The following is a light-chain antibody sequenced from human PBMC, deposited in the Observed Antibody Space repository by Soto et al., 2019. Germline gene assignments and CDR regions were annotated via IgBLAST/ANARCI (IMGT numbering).Light chain of an antibody. J-gene: IGLJ1*01. Sequence: QSLLAQPASVSGSPGQSITISCTGTSSDVGGYNFVSWYQQHPDKAPKLMIYEVSNRPSGVSNRFSGSKSGNTASLTISGLQAEDEADYYCSSYTSSSTYVFGTGTKVTGL. CDR2: EVS. V-gene: IGLV2-14*01. CDR1: SSDVGGYNF. CDR3: SSYTSSSTYV.